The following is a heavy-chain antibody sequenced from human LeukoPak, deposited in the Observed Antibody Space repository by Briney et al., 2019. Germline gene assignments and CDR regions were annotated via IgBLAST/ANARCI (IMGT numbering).Heavy chain of an antibody. D-gene: IGHD1-26*01. V-gene: IGHV4-59*01. J-gene: IGHJ3*02. CDR1: GGSISSYY. CDR3: ARDRMTVVGATGAFDI. CDR2: IYYSGST. Sequence: SETLSLTCTVSGGSISSYYWSWIRQPPGKGLEWIGYIYYSGSTNYNPSLKSRVTISVDTSKNQFSPKLSSVTAADTAVYYCARDRMTVVGATGAFDIWGQGTMVTVSS.